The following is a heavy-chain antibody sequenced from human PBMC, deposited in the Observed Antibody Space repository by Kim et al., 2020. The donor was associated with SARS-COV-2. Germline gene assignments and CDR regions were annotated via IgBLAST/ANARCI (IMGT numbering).Heavy chain of an antibody. J-gene: IGHJ6*02. Sequence: GGSLRLSCAASGFTFSSYGMHWVRQAPGKGLEWVAVIWYDGSNKYYADSVKGRFTISRDNSKNTLYLQMNSLRAEDTAVYYCARASFLLGSGSYWAPAYYYGMDVWGQGTTVTVSS. CDR1: GFTFSSYG. CDR2: IWYDGSNK. D-gene: IGHD3-10*01. CDR3: ARASFLLGSGSYWAPAYYYGMDV. V-gene: IGHV3-33*01.